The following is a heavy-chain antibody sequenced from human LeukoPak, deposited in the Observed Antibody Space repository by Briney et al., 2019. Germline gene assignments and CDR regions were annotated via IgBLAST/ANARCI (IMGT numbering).Heavy chain of an antibody. Sequence: AASVKVSCTASGYTLTIYYIHWVRQAPGQGLEWMGTINPSGGSTTYAQKFQGRVTMTRDTSTSTVYMELSSLRSEDTAVYYCARFRSSGSYLDYWGQGALVTVSS. D-gene: IGHD3-10*01. CDR2: INPSGGST. V-gene: IGHV1-46*01. CDR3: ARFRSSGSYLDY. J-gene: IGHJ4*02. CDR1: GYTLTIYY.